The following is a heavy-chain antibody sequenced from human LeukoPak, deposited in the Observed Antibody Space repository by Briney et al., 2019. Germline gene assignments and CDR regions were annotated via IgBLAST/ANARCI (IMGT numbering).Heavy chain of an antibody. CDR1: GFTFRSSW. V-gene: IGHV3-7*05. J-gene: IGHJ6*02. D-gene: IGHD1-26*01. CDR2: INQDGSNK. CDR3: VREGSGTYYDYYYGLDV. Sequence: PGGSLRLSCAASGFTFRSSWMSWVRQAPGKGLEWVACINQDGSNKHYLGSVKDRFTISRDNAENSLYLQINSLRAEDTAVYYCVREGSGTYYDYYYGLDVWGQGTTVTVSS.